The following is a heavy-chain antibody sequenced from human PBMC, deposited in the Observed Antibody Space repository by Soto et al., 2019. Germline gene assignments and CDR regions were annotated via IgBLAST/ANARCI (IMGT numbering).Heavy chain of an antibody. CDR3: ARDSHSPERFDW. CDR1: GFTVSTNY. J-gene: IGHJ4*02. Sequence: HPGGSLRLSCAASGFTVSTNYMTWVRQAPGKGLEWVSSIYSGGSTYYADSVRGRFTISRDNAKNTLYLQMNSLGTEDTAVYYCARDSHSPERFDWWGQGTLVTVSS. CDR2: IYSGGST. V-gene: IGHV3-53*01. D-gene: IGHD5-18*01.